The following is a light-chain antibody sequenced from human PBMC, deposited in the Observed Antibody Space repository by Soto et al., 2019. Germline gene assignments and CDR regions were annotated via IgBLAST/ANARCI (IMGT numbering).Light chain of an antibody. J-gene: IGLJ3*02. Sequence: QSVLTQPPSASGTPGQRVTISCSGSSSNIGSNTVNWYQQLPGTAPKLLIYSNNQRPSGVPDRFSGSKSGTSASLAISGLQSEEEADYYCAAWDDSLNGLVFGGGTKVTVL. CDR3: AAWDDSLNGLV. CDR2: SNN. CDR1: SSNIGSNT. V-gene: IGLV1-44*01.